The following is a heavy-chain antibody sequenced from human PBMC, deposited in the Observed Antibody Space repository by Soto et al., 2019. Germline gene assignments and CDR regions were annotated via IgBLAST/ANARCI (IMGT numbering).Heavy chain of an antibody. V-gene: IGHV3-21*01. CDR3: ARSVFGANPFDQ. CDR1: GFTFTTYS. D-gene: IGHD3-10*01. CDR2: ISGSSAYI. J-gene: IGHJ4*02. Sequence: EVQLVESGGGLVKPGGSLRLSCASSGFTFTTYSMSWVRPAQGQGLEWVSSISGSSAYIYYADSVKGRFTISRDNAKNSLDLQVNSLSAEDTAMYYCARSVFGANPFDQWGQGTLVTVSS.